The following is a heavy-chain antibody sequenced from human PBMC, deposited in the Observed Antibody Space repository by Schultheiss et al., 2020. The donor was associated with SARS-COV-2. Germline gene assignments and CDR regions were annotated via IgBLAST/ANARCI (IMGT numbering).Heavy chain of an antibody. CDR3: ASLWGINWFDP. Sequence: SQTLSLTCAVYGGSFSAYYWSWIRQPPGKGLEWIGEINHSGSTNYNPSLKSRVTISVDTSKNQFSLKLSSVTAADTAVYYCASLWGINWFDPWGQGTLVTVSS. J-gene: IGHJ5*02. D-gene: IGHD3-16*01. CDR1: GGSFSAYY. V-gene: IGHV4-34*01. CDR2: INHSGST.